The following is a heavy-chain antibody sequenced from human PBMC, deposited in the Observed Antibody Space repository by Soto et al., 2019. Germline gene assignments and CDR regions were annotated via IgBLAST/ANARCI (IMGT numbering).Heavy chain of an antibody. Sequence: GGSLRLSCLVSGFTANTNYMYWVRQAPGRGLEWVSAMYSGGGIHYADSVKGRFTISRDTSENTLYLRMDKLRVEDTAVYFCVSRIPSWVFDYWGQGTLVTVSS. CDR3: VSRIPSWVFDY. J-gene: IGHJ4*01. CDR1: GFTANTNY. D-gene: IGHD3-16*01. V-gene: IGHV3-53*01. CDR2: MYSGGGI.